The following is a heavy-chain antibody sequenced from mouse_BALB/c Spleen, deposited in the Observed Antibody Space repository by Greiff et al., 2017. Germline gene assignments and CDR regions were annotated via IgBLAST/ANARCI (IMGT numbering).Heavy chain of an antibody. V-gene: IGHV5-6*01. CDR2: ISSGGSYT. Sequence: EVQGVESGGDLVKPGGSLKLSCAASGFTFSSYGMSWVRQTPDKRLEWVATISSGGSYTYYPDSVKGRFTISRDNAKNTLYLQMSSLKSEDTAMYYCARLRDYDYAMDYWGQGTSVTVSS. D-gene: IGHD1-1*02. CDR3: ARLRDYDYAMDY. J-gene: IGHJ4*01. CDR1: GFTFSSYG.